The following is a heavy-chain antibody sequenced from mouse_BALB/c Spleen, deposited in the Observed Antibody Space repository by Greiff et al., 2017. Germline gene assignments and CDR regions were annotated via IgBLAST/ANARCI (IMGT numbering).Heavy chain of an antibody. CDR3: ARLTTAFAY. CDR1: GYSITSDYA. J-gene: IGHJ3*01. CDR2: ISYSGST. D-gene: IGHD1-2*01. V-gene: IGHV3-2*02. Sequence: DVKLQESGPGLVKPSQSLSLTCTVTGYSITSDYAWNWIRQFPGNKLEWMGYISYSGSTSYNPSLKSRISITRDTSKNQFFLQLNSVTTEDTATYYCARLTTAFAYWGQGTLVTVSA.